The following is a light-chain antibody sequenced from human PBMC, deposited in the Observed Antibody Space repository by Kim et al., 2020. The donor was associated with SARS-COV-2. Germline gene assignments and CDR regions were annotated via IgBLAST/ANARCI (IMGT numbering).Light chain of an antibody. CDR1: QCVLYTSNNKNY. CDR3: QQYYTTPQA. Sequence: ATINGKSSQCVLYTSNNKNYLAWYQQKPGQPPKLLIYWASTRESGVPDRFSGSGSGTNFTLTITSLQAEDVAVYYCQQYYTTPQAFGGGTKVDIK. CDR2: WAS. V-gene: IGKV4-1*01. J-gene: IGKJ4*01.